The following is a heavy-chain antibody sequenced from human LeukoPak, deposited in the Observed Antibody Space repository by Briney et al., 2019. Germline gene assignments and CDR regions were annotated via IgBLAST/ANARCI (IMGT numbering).Heavy chain of an antibody. CDR3: ARANYYGSGRRFDL. J-gene: IGHJ5*02. D-gene: IGHD3-10*01. V-gene: IGHV4-34*01. CDR1: GGSFSGYY. Sequence: SETLSLTCAVYGGSFSGYYWSWIRQPPGKGLEWIGEINHSGSTNYNPPLKSRVTISVDTSKNQFSLKLSSVTAADTAVYYCARANYYGSGRRFDLWGQGTLVTVSS. CDR2: INHSGST.